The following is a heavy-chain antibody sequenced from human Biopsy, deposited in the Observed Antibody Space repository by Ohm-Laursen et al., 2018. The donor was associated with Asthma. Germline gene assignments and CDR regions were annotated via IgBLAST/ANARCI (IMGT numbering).Heavy chain of an antibody. V-gene: IGHV4-59*12. J-gene: IGHJ6*02. Sequence: SETLSLTCTVSGGSISGFYWNWIRQPPGKGLELIAYLFHSGTTYYNPSLKSRVTISVDRSQRQFSLKVNSVTAADTAVYYCARMNTLIQAANYFSYAMDVWGQGTTVTVSS. CDR3: ARMNTLIQAANYFSYAMDV. D-gene: IGHD3-9*01. CDR1: GGSISGFY. CDR2: LFHSGTT.